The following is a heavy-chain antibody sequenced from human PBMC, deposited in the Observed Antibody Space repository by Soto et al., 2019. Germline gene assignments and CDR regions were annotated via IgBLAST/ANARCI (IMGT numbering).Heavy chain of an antibody. D-gene: IGHD6-13*01. CDR1: GFTFSNYG. J-gene: IGHJ4*02. V-gene: IGHV3-33*01. CDR3: AADQGIY. CDR2: IWYDGSDK. Sequence: QVQLVESGGGVVQPGRSLRLSCAASGFTFSNYGMHWVRQAPGKGLEWVSVIWYDGSDKYYAESVKGRFTISRDNSKNTLYLQMNGLRTEDTAVYYCAADQGIYWGQGTLVTVSS.